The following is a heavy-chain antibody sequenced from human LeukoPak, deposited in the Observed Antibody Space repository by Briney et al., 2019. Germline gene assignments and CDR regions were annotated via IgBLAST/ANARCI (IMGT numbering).Heavy chain of an antibody. V-gene: IGHV1-69*06. Sequence: GASVKVSCKASGGTFSSYAISWVRQAPGQGLEWMGGIIPIFGTANYAQKFQGRVTITADKSTSTAYMELSSLRSEDTAVYYCAFLGYCSSTSCPLGYWGQGTLVTVSS. CDR3: AFLGYCSSTSCPLGY. CDR1: GGTFSSYA. CDR2: IIPIFGTA. D-gene: IGHD2-2*01. J-gene: IGHJ4*02.